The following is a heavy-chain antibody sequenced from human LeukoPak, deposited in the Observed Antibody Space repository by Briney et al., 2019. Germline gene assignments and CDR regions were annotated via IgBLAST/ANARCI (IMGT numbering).Heavy chain of an antibody. Sequence: PGGSLRLSCAASGFTFSSYSMNWVRQAPGKGLEWVSSISSSSSYIYYADSVKGRFTISRDNAKNSLYLQMNSLRAEDTAVYYCARSYGITGTTSGYWGQGTLVTVSS. CDR2: ISSSSSYI. CDR1: GFTFSSYS. D-gene: IGHD1-7*01. J-gene: IGHJ4*02. V-gene: IGHV3-21*01. CDR3: ARSYGITGTTSGY.